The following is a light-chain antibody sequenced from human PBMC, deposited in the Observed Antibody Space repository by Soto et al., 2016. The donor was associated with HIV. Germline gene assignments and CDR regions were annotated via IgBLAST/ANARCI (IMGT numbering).Light chain of an antibody. J-gene: IGKJ1*01. CDR1: QGIRKD. Sequence: DIQLTQSPSSLSASVGDRVTITCRASQGIRKDLGWYHQKPGKAPQRLIQAASTLHSGAPSRFIGRGYGTEFTLTISSLQPEDFGTYYCLQHKGFPRSFGQGTRVEI. V-gene: IGKV1-17*01. CDR3: LQHKGFPRS. CDR2: AAS.